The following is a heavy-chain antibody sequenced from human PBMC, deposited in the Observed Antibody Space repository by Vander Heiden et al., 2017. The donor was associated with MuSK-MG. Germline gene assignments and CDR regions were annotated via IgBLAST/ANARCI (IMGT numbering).Heavy chain of an antibody. CDR3: AGTYYDILTGYRESAFDI. CDR1: GVTFSNED. V-gene: IGHV3-33*01. Sequence: QVQLVESGGGVVQPGRSRRLSCDASGVTFSNEDMHWVRQAPGKGLGWVAVIWYDGSNKYYADSVKGRFTISRDNSKNTLYLQMNSLRAEDTAVYYCAGTYYDILTGYRESAFDIWGQGTMVTVSS. J-gene: IGHJ3*02. CDR2: IWYDGSNK. D-gene: IGHD3-9*01.